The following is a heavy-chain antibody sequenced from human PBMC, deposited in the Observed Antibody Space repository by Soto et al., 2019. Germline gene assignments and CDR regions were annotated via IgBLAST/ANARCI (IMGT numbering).Heavy chain of an antibody. CDR2: IDLSGCKT. J-gene: IGHJ5*02. CDR3: ARVLRSLLSITALDT. CDR1: RYTFTRYQ. V-gene: IGHV1-46*01. Sequence: VSVKVSCKASRYTFTRYQIHCVRQAPAQGREWIGMIDLSGCKTNYAQKFQGRVTMTRDTHTSTVYMALSSLRSEDKVIYFCARVLRSLLSITALDTWGQGTLVTVSS. D-gene: IGHD3-10*01.